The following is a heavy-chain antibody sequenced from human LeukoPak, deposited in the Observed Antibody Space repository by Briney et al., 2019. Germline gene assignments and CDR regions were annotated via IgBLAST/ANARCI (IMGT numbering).Heavy chain of an antibody. D-gene: IGHD6-19*01. CDR3: AKFLTSSGWRTPYCLDV. Sequence: PGGSLKLSCAASGFTFSGSTIHWVRQASGRGLEWLGRIRSRGNTYATAYAASVKGRFTISRDNPKNTPYLQMNSLSAEDTAVYYCAKFLTSSGWRTPYCLDVWGQGTTVTVSS. CDR2: IRSRGNTYAT. V-gene: IGHV3-73*01. CDR1: GFTFSGST. J-gene: IGHJ6*02.